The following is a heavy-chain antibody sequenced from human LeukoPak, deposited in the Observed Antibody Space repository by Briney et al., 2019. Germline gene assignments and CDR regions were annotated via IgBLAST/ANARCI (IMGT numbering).Heavy chain of an antibody. D-gene: IGHD2-15*01. CDR3: ARYCGAASCYSGFDY. CDR1: GFTFGSYV. Sequence: PGGSLRLSGAASGFTFGSYVMSWVRQAPGKGPEWVSAISGDGGTYYADSVKGRFTISRDNSKNTLYLQMNSLGGEDTALYYCARYCGAASCYSGFDYWGQGTLVTVAS. CDR2: ISGDGGT. J-gene: IGHJ4*02. V-gene: IGHV3-23*01.